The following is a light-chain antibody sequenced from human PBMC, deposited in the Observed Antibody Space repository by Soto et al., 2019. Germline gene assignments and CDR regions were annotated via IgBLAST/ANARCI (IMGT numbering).Light chain of an antibody. J-gene: IGKJ1*01. Sequence: EIVMTQSPATLSVSPGERATLSCRASQSVSSNLAWYQQKPGQAPRLLIYGASTRATGIPARFSGSGSGTAFTLTISSLQSEDFAVYYCQQYNNWSPTWTFGQGTKVEIK. CDR3: QQYNNWSPTWT. V-gene: IGKV3-15*01. CDR2: GAS. CDR1: QSVSSN.